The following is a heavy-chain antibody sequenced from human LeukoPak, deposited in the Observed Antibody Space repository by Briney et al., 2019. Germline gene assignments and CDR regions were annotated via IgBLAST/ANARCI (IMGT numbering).Heavy chain of an antibody. CDR1: GGSMSGHS. V-gene: IGHV4-34*01. J-gene: IGHJ4*02. CDR2: INHSGST. D-gene: IGHD2-8*02. Sequence: SETLSLTCTVSGGSMSGHSWSWIRQPPGKGLEWIGEINHSGSTNYNPSLKSRVTISVDTSKNQFSLKLSSVTAADTAVYYCARGYWFYFDYWGQGTLVTVSS. CDR3: ARGYWFYFDY.